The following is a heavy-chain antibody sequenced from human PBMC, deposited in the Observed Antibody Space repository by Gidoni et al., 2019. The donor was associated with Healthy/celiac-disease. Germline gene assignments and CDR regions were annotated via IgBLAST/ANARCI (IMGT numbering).Heavy chain of an antibody. CDR2: INAGNGNT. Sequence: QVQLVQSGAEVKKPGASAKVSCKASGYTFTSYAMHWVRQAPGQRLEWMGWINAGNGNTKYSQKFQGRVTITRDTSASTAYMELSSLRSEDTAVYYCARDSGYSSSWSSFDYWGQGTLVTVSS. J-gene: IGHJ4*02. D-gene: IGHD6-13*01. CDR3: ARDSGYSSSWSSFDY. CDR1: GYTFTSYA. V-gene: IGHV1-3*01.